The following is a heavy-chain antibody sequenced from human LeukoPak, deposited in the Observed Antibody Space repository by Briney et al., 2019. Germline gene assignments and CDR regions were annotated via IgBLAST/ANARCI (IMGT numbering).Heavy chain of an antibody. V-gene: IGHV4-59*01. CDR3: ARASTYLGAFDI. Sequence: SETLSLTCTVSGGSISSYYWSWIRQPPGKGLEWIGYIYYGGSTNYNPSLKSRVTISVDTSKNQFSLKLSSVTAADTAVYYCARASTYLGAFDIWGQGTMVTVSS. J-gene: IGHJ3*02. CDR2: IYYGGST. CDR1: GGSISSYY.